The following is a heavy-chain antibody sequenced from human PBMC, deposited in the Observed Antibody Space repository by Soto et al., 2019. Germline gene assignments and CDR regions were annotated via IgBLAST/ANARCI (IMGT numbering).Heavy chain of an antibody. J-gene: IGHJ4*02. CDR3: ARDSRYGDYVLDY. D-gene: IGHD4-17*01. Sequence: AASVKVSCKASGVTFSSYAISWVRQAPGQGLEWMGGIIPIFGTANYAQKFQGRVTITADESTSTAYMELSSLRSGDTAVYYCARDSRYGDYVLDYWGQGTLVTVSS. CDR1: GVTFSSYA. CDR2: IIPIFGTA. V-gene: IGHV1-69*13.